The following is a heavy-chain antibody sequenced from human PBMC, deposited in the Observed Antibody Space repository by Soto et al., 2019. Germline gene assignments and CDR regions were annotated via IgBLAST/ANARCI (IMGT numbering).Heavy chain of an antibody. CDR3: AKKVNSGPGSQYFDY. Sequence: LRLSCAASGFTFSSYSMSWVRQAPGKGLEWVSGFRTSGDGGTTYYADSVKGRFTISRDNSKNMLFLQMNSLRAEDTAIYYCAKKVNSGPGSQYFDYWGQGTLVTVSS. CDR1: GFTFSSYS. D-gene: IGHD3-10*01. J-gene: IGHJ4*02. V-gene: IGHV3-23*01. CDR2: FRTSGDGGTT.